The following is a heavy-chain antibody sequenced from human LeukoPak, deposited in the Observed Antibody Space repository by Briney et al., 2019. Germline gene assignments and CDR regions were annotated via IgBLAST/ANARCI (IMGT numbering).Heavy chain of an antibody. J-gene: IGHJ6*02. Sequence: ASVKVSCKASGYTFTSYYMHWVRQAPGQGLEWMGIVNPSGGSTSYAQKFQGRVTMTRDTSISTAYMELSRLRSDDTAVYYCAREPRTHPYYYGMDVWGQGTTVTVSS. V-gene: IGHV1-46*01. CDR2: VNPSGGST. CDR3: AREPRTHPYYYGMDV. CDR1: GYTFTSYY.